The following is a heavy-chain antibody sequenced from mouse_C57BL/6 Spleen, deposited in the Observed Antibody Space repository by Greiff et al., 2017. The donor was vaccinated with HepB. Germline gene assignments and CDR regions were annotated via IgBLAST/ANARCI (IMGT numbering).Heavy chain of an antibody. CDR3: ARDYYGSSPFAY. Sequence: EVMLVESGGGLVKPGGSLKLSCAASGFTFSSYTMSWVRQTPEKRLEWVATISGGGGNTYYPDSVKGRFTISRDNAKNTLYLQMSSLRSEDTALYYCARDYYGSSPFAYWGQGTLVTVSA. CDR2: ISGGGGNT. V-gene: IGHV5-9*01. J-gene: IGHJ3*01. D-gene: IGHD1-1*01. CDR1: GFTFSSYT.